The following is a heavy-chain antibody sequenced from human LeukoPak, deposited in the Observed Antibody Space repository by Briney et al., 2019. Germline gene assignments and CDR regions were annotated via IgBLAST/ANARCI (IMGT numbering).Heavy chain of an antibody. V-gene: IGHV1-46*01. CDR1: GYTFTSYY. J-gene: IGHJ4*02. D-gene: IGHD3-3*01. Sequence: GASVKVSCKASGYTFTSYYMHWVRQAPGQGLEWMGIINPSGGSTSYAQKFQGRVTMTRDTSTSTVYMELSSLRSEDTAVYYCATENYDFWSGYYTDYWGQGTLVTVSS. CDR3: ATENYDFWSGYYTDY. CDR2: INPSGGST.